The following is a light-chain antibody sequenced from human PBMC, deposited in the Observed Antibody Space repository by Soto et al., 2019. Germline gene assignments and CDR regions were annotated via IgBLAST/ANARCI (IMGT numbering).Light chain of an antibody. V-gene: IGKV1-5*03. J-gene: IGKJ4*01. CDR1: QSVRDW. Sequence: DIQMTQSPSTLSASVGDRVTVTCRASQSVRDWVAWYQQQAGRAPRLLIYKASSLQSGVPSRFSGSGLGTEFTLTISSLQPDDFASYYCQQYYSYSPLTFGGGTKVEIK. CDR2: KAS. CDR3: QQYYSYSPLT.